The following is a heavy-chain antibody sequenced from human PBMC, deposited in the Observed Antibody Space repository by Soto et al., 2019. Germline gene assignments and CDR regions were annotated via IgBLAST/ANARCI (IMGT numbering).Heavy chain of an antibody. CDR1: GGSISSTSYY. V-gene: IGHV4-39*01. CDR3: ARRPCSSTSGNWFDP. J-gene: IGHJ5*02. D-gene: IGHD2-2*01. CDR2: IYYSGST. Sequence: QLQLQESGPGLVKPSETLSLTCTVSGGSISSTSYYWGWIRQPPGKGLEWLGNIYYSGSTYYNPSLKSRVTISVDTSKNQFSLKLISVTAADTAVYYCARRPCSSTSGNWFDPWGQGTLVTVSS.